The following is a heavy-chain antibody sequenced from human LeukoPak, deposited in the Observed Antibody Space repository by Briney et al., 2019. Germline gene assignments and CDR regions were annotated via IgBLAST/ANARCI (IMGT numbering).Heavy chain of an antibody. CDR3: ARPPMVRGVIITGDDVFDI. D-gene: IGHD3-10*01. CDR2: IWYDGSNK. CDR1: GFTFSSYG. J-gene: IGHJ3*02. Sequence: GRSLRLSCAASGFTFSSYGMHWVRQAPGKGLEWVAVIWYDGSNKYYADSVKGRFTISRDNSKNTLYLQMNSLKAEDTAVYYCARPPMVRGVIITGDDVFDIWGQGTMVTVPS. V-gene: IGHV3-33*01.